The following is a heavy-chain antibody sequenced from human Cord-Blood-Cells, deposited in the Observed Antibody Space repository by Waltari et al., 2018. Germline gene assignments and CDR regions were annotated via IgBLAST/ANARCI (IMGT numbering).Heavy chain of an antibody. CDR2: TYYRSKWYN. Sequence: QVQLQQSGPGLVKPSQTLSLTCAISGDSAPRHSAAWHWIRQSPSRGLEWLGRTYYRSKWYNDYAVSVKSRITINPDTSKNQFSLQLNSVTPEDTAVYYCARDPKYSSSSYYYGMDVWGQGTTVTVSS. V-gene: IGHV6-1*01. D-gene: IGHD6-6*01. CDR3: ARDPKYSSSSYYYGMDV. J-gene: IGHJ6*02. CDR1: GDSAPRHSAA.